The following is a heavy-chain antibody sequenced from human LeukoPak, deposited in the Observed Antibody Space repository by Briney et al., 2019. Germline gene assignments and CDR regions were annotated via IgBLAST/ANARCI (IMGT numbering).Heavy chain of an antibody. Sequence: GGSLRLSCAASGFTFSSYAMSWVRQAPGKGLEWVSAISGSGGSTYYADSVKGRFTISRDNSKNTLYLQMNSLRAEDTAVYYCAKDLPPSLNTYYYDSFLSPYWGQGTLVTVSS. D-gene: IGHD3-22*01. CDR2: ISGSGGST. J-gene: IGHJ4*02. V-gene: IGHV3-23*01. CDR1: GFTFSSYA. CDR3: AKDLPPSLNTYYYDSFLSPY.